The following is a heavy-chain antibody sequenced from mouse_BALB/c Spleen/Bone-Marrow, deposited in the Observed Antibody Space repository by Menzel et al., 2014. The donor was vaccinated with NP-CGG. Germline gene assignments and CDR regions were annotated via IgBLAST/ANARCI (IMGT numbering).Heavy chain of an antibody. CDR2: IHPGSGGT. Sequence: VQLQQSGAELVRPGASVKLSCQALGYTLTDYEMHWVKQTPVHGLEWIGAIHPGSGGTAHNQKFKGKAKLTADKSSSTAYMELSSLTSEDSAFYYCTREGLRGAEFAYWGQGTLVTVSA. CDR3: TREGLRGAEFAY. V-gene: IGHV1-15*01. D-gene: IGHD2-4*01. CDR1: GYTLTDYE. J-gene: IGHJ3*01.